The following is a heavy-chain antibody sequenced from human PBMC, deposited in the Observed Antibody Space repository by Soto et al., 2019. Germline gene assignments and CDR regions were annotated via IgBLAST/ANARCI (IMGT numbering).Heavy chain of an antibody. J-gene: IGHJ3*02. Sequence: GEALKISCNGSGYSFTSYWIIWVRQMPGKGLEWMGRIDPSDSYTNYSPSFQGHVTISADKSISTAYLQWSSLKASDTAMYYCARLFLDAFDIWGQGTMVTVSS. CDR1: GYSFTSYW. CDR2: IDPSDSYT. CDR3: ARLFLDAFDI. V-gene: IGHV5-10-1*01.